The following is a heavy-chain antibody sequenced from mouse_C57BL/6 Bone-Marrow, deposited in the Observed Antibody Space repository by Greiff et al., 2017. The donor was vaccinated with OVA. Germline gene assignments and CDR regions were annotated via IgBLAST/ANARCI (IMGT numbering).Heavy chain of an antibody. CDR1: GFSLTSYG. Sequence: VKLMESGPGLVQPSQSLSITCTVSGFSLTSYGVHWVRQSPGKGLEWLGVIWSGGSTDYNAAFISRLSISKDNSKSQVFFKMNSLQADDTAIYYCARKTATYGSSPYWYFDVWGTGTTVTVSS. J-gene: IGHJ1*03. CDR2: IWSGGST. CDR3: ARKTATYGSSPYWYFDV. D-gene: IGHD1-1*01. V-gene: IGHV2-2*01.